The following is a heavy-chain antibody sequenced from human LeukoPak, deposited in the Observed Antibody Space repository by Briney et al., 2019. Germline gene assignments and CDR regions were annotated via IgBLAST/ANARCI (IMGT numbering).Heavy chain of an antibody. CDR2: ISSSGSTI. V-gene: IGHV3-11*01. CDR1: GFTFSDYY. Sequence: PGGSLRLSCAASGFTFSDYYMSWIRRAPGKGLEWVSYISSSGSTIYYADSVKGRFTISRDNSKNTLYLQMNSLRAEDTAVYYCARDPSDLEYCSGGSCDPRDYYYYGMDVWGQGTTVTVSS. D-gene: IGHD2-15*01. CDR3: ARDPSDLEYCSGGSCDPRDYYYYGMDV. J-gene: IGHJ6*02.